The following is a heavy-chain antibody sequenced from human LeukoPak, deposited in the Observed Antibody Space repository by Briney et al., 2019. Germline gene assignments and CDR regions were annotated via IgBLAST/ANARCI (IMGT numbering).Heavy chain of an antibody. CDR1: GFTFSSYA. J-gene: IGHJ4*02. CDR3: AKEPYFDFWSGYKAY. D-gene: IGHD3-3*01. CDR2: ISGTGGST. V-gene: IGHV3-23*01. Sequence: GGSLRLSCAASGFTFSSYAMSWVRQAPGKGLEWVSAISGTGGSTYYADSVKGRFTISRDRSKNTLYLQMNSLRAEDTAVYYCAKEPYFDFWSGYKAYWGQGTLVTVSS.